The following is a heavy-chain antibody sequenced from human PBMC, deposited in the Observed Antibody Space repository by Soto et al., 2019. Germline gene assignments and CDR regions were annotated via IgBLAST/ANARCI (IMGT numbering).Heavy chain of an antibody. CDR3: ARPPGRTYYHYGMDL. CDR1: GFTFSSSA. V-gene: IGHV3-30-3*01. J-gene: IGHJ6*02. CDR2: ILYDGSNK. Sequence: PWGSLRLSCAASGFTFSSSAMHWVRQAPGKGLEWVAVILYDGSNKDYADSVKGRFTISRDNSKNTLFLQMSSLITDDTAVYYCARPPGRTYYHYGMDLWGPGTTVTVSS.